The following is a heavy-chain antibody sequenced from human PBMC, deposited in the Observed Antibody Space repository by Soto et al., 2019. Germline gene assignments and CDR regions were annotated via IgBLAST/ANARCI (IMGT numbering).Heavy chain of an antibody. Sequence: PGGSLRLSCEASGFTFSSYTMNWVRQAPGKGLEWVSYISTGSSTIYYADSVKGRFTISRDNSKNTLYLQMNSLRAEDTAVYYSWKGGNYYESLVGAFDIWGQGTMVTVSS. J-gene: IGHJ3*02. V-gene: IGHV3-48*01. CDR2: ISTGSSTI. CDR3: WKGGNYYESLVGAFDI. D-gene: IGHD3-22*01. CDR1: GFTFSSYT.